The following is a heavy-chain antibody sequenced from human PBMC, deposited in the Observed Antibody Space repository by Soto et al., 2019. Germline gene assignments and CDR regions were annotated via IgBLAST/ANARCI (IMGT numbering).Heavy chain of an antibody. J-gene: IGHJ6*02. V-gene: IGHV3-30-3*01. Sequence: GGSLRLSCAASGFTFSSYAMHWVRQAPGKGLEWVAVISYDGSNKYYADSVKGRFTISRDNSKNTLYLQMNSLRAEDTAVYYCARELLGYRDYGDYNTYYYYGMDVWGQGTTVTVSS. CDR2: ISYDGSNK. CDR1: GFTFSSYA. D-gene: IGHD4-17*01. CDR3: ARELLGYRDYGDYNTYYYYGMDV.